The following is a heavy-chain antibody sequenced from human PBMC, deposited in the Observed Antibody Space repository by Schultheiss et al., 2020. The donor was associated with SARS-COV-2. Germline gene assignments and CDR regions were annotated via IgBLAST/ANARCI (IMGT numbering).Heavy chain of an antibody. D-gene: IGHD6-6*01. V-gene: IGHV1-69*04. CDR3: ASQSPWVVQYSSSPQRFDP. Sequence: KISCKASGGTFSSYAISWVRQAPGQGLEWMGRIIPILGIANYAQKFQGRVTITADKSTSTAYMELSSLRSEDTAVYYCASQSPWVVQYSSSPQRFDPWGQGTLVTRLL. J-gene: IGHJ5*02. CDR1: GGTFSSYA. CDR2: IIPILGIA.